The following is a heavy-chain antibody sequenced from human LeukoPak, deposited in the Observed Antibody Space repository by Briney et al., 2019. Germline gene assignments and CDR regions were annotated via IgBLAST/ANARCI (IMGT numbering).Heavy chain of an antibody. V-gene: IGHV3-72*01. CDR3: GRIQYYYDSSDYYYASDYMDV. D-gene: IGHD3-22*01. CDR1: GFTFSDHY. CDR2: TRNKANSYTT. J-gene: IGHJ6*03. Sequence: GGSLRLSCAASGFTFSDHYMDWVRQAPGKGLEWVGRTRNKANSYTTEYAASVKGRFTISRDDSKNSLYLQMNSLKTEDTAVYYCGRIQYYYDSSDYYYASDYMDVWGKGTTVTVSS.